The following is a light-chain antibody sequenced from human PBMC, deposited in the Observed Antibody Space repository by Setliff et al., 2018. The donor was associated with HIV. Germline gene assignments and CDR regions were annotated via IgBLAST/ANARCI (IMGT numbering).Light chain of an antibody. V-gene: IGLV2-14*01. CDR1: SSDVGGYRY. CDR3: SSYTSSSTYV. CDR2: DVS. J-gene: IGLJ1*01. Sequence: QSALTQPASVSGSPGQSITISCTGTSSDVGGYRYVSWYQQHPGKAPKLMIYDVSKWPSGVSNRFSGSKSGNTASLTISGLQTEDEADYYCSSYTSSSTYVFGTGTKVTVL.